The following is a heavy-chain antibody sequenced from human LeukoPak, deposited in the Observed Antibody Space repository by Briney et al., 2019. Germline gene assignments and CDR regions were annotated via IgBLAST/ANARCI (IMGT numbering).Heavy chain of an antibody. Sequence: SETLSLTCDVSGVSITSDNHYWTWIRQSPGVGLEWIEYIYHSGATYYNPSLKSRVTVSMDRSKNQVSLKLNSVTAADTAVYYCARVTYWIGYSHYFDYWGLGTLVTVSS. CDR3: ARVTYWIGYSHYFDY. D-gene: IGHD3-3*01. V-gene: IGHV4-30-2*06. CDR2: IYHSGAT. CDR1: GVSITSDNHY. J-gene: IGHJ4*02.